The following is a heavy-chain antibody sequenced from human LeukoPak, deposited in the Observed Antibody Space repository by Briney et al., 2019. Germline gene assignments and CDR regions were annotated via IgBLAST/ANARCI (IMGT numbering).Heavy chain of an antibody. D-gene: IGHD3-10*01. V-gene: IGHV3-30*04. J-gene: IGHJ5*02. CDR3: ARVSVWFGEPLGWFDP. CDR2: ISYDGSNK. CDR1: GSTFSSYA. Sequence: GRSLRLSCAASGSTFSSYAMHGVRQAPGKGLEWVAVISYDGSNKYYADSVKGRFTISRDNSKNTLYLQMNSLRAEDTAVYYCARVSVWFGEPLGWFDPWGQGTLVTVSS.